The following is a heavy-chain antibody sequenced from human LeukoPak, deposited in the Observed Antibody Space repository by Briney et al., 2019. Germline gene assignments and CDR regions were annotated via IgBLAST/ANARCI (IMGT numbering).Heavy chain of an antibody. V-gene: IGHV4-34*01. J-gene: IGHJ4*02. CDR1: GGSFSGYY. D-gene: IGHD4-17*01. CDR2: INHSGST. Sequence: SETPSLTCAVYGGSFSGYYWSWIRQPPGKGLEWIGEINHSGSTNYNPSLKSRVTISVDTSTNQFSLKLSSVTAADTAVYYCARDEGRRKTVTTPLGYWGQGTLVTVSS. CDR3: ARDEGRRKTVTTPLGY.